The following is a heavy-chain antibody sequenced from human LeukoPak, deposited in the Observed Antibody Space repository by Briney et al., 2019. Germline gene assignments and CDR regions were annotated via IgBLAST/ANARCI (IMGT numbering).Heavy chain of an antibody. J-gene: IGHJ5*02. CDR2: INPNSGGT. CDR3: ARGYCSGGSCHVNNWFDP. D-gene: IGHD2-15*01. Sequence: ASVKVSCTASGYTFTGYYMHWVRQAPGQGLEWMGWINPNSGGTNYAQKFQGRVTMTRDTSISTAYMELSRLRSDDTAVYYCARGYCSGGSCHVNNWFDPWGQGTLVTVSS. V-gene: IGHV1-2*02. CDR1: GYTFTGYY.